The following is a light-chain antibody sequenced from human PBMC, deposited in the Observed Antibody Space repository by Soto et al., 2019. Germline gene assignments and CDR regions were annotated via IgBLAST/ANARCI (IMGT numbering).Light chain of an antibody. Sequence: EIVMTQSPATLSLSPGERAALSCRASQSINSELAWSQQKPGQPPMLLIYGASTRATGVPASFTGSESGSEFTLTISGLQSEDFAVYSCQQGHHWPLTFGQGTRLEI. CDR2: GAS. J-gene: IGKJ2*01. V-gene: IGKV3-15*01. CDR3: QQGHHWPLT. CDR1: QSINSE.